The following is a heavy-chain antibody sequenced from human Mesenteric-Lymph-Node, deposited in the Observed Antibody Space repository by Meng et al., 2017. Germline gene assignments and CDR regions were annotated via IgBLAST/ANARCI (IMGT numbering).Heavy chain of an antibody. J-gene: IGHJ4*02. D-gene: IGHD4-17*01. CDR2: VRSSGTA. V-gene: IGHV4-39*01. CDR1: VGSLDNSDYF. Sequence: LQRQDSGPGRVKSSGTLSRTSAVSVGSLDNSDYFWDWIRQPPGKGLEWIGIVRSSGTAYYNPSLTSRVTISVDTSKNQFSLNLSSLTAADTAVDYCARHVYGDSYGFWGQGTLVTVSS. CDR3: ARHVYGDSYGF.